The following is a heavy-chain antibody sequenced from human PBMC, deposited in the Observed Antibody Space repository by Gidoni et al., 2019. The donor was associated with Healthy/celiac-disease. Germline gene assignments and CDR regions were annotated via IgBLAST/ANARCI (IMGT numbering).Heavy chain of an antibody. V-gene: IGHV3-23*01. CDR1: GFTVRSYA. CDR3: AKEIVGRLYGSYFDY. CDR2: ISGSGGSI. J-gene: IGHJ4*02. Sequence: EVQLLESGGGLVQPGGSLRLSCAASGFTVRSYAMSWVRQAPGKGLEWVSAISGSGGSIYYADSVKGRFTISRDNSKNTLYLQMNSLRAEDTAVYYCAKEIVGRLYGSYFDYWGQGTLVTVSS. D-gene: IGHD1-26*01.